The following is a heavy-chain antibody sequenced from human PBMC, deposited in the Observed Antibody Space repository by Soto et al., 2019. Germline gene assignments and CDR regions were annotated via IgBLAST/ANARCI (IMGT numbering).Heavy chain of an antibody. D-gene: IGHD3-3*01. CDR2: IYPGDSDT. CDR3: ARLPYYDFWSGFWFDP. J-gene: IGHJ5*02. CDR1: GYSFTGYW. V-gene: IGHV5-51*01. Sequence: GESLRTAWKGPGYSFTGYWMEWVPQMRGEGLEWMGIIYPGDSDTRYSPSFQGHVTISADKSISTAYLQWSSLKASDTAMYYCARLPYYDFWSGFWFDPWGQGTLVTVSS.